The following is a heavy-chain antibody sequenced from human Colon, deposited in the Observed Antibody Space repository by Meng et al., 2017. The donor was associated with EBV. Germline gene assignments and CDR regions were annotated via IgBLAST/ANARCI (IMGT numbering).Heavy chain of an antibody. CDR2: ISYNGIT. CDR1: GGSISRDDYY. CDR3: ATGRGYETYLQH. V-gene: IGHV4-30-4*02. Sequence: GPGAVKPYKTLFLTCVFPGGSISRDDYYWSWIRQPPGKRLEWIGCISYNGITYYTPSRKSRVIISVDTSKNQSSLKLHSVTVADTAVYYCATGRGYETYLQHWGQGTLVTVSS. J-gene: IGHJ1*01. D-gene: IGHD5-12*01.